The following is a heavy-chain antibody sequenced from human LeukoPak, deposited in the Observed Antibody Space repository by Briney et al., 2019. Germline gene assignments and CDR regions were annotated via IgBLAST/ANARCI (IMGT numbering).Heavy chain of an antibody. J-gene: IGHJ5*02. Sequence: HPGGSLRLSCAASGFPFSRYAMSWVRQTPERGLEWVSVISGSDGSRYYADSVKGRFTISRDDSRNTVYLQMNNLRAEDTAVYYCATDGAGFDTWGQGVLVTVSS. CDR3: ATDGAGFDT. CDR1: GFPFSRYA. CDR2: ISGSDGSR. V-gene: IGHV3-23*01.